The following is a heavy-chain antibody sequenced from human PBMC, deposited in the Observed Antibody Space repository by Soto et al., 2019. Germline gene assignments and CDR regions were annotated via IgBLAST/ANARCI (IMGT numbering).Heavy chain of an antibody. CDR1: GFTFTSSA. CDR2: IVVGSGNT. Sequence: QMQLVQSGPEVKKPGTSVKVSCKASGFTFTSSAVQWVRQARGQRLEWIGWIVVGSGNTNYAQKFQERVTITRDMSTSTAYMELSSLRSEDTAVYYCAAVAYYDILTGYYKDYYGMDVWGQGTTVTVSS. CDR3: AAVAYYDILTGYYKDYYGMDV. D-gene: IGHD3-9*01. V-gene: IGHV1-58*01. J-gene: IGHJ6*02.